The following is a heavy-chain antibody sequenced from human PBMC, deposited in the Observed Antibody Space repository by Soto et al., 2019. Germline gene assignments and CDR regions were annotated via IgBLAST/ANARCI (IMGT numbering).Heavy chain of an antibody. Sequence: EVQLVESGGGLVQPGRSLRLSCAASGFTFDDYAMHWVRQAPGKGLEWVSGTSWNSGSIGYADSVKGRFTISRDNAKNSLYLQMNSLRAEDTALYYCAKDAYGSSWSRGVWFDPWGQGTLVTVSS. V-gene: IGHV3-9*01. CDR1: GFTFDDYA. CDR2: TSWNSGSI. CDR3: AKDAYGSSWSRGVWFDP. D-gene: IGHD6-13*01. J-gene: IGHJ5*02.